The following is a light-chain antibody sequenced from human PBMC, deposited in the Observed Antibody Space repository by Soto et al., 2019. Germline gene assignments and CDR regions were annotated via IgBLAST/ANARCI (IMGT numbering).Light chain of an antibody. CDR1: QSISSW. CDR2: DAS. V-gene: IGKV1-5*01. CDR3: QQYTSYSGT. Sequence: DIQMTQSPSTLSASVGDRVTVTCRASQSISSWLAWYQQKPGKAPKLLIYDASSLESGIPSRFSGSGSGTEFTLTISSLQPDDFATYYCQQYTSYSGTFSQGTKVDIK. J-gene: IGKJ1*01.